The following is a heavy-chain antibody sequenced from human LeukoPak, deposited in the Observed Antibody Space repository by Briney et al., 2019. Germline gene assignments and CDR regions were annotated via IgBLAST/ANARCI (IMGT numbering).Heavy chain of an antibody. V-gene: IGHV4-59*01. CDR1: GDSMSGYY. Sequence: SETLSLTCTVSGDSMSGYYWSWIRQPPGKGLEWIGYIYYSGSTNYSPSLKSRVTISVDTSKNQFSLKLSSVTAADTAVYYCARETSQKGAHYMDVWGKGTTITISS. CDR3: ARETSQKGAHYMDV. J-gene: IGHJ6*03. CDR2: IYYSGST. D-gene: IGHD3-16*01.